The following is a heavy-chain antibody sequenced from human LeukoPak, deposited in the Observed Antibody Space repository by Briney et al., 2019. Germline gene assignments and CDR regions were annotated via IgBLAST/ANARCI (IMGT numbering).Heavy chain of an antibody. CDR2: ISGSGGST. CDR3: AKYREEDDGWYPDNDAFDI. CDR1: GFTFSSYA. V-gene: IGHV3-23*01. J-gene: IGHJ3*02. D-gene: IGHD6-19*01. Sequence: GGSLRLSCAASGFTFSSYAMSWVRQAPGKGLEWVSAISGSGGSTCYADSVKGRFTISRDNSKNTLYLQMNSLRAEDTAVYYCAKYREEDDGWYPDNDAFDIWGQGTMVTVSS.